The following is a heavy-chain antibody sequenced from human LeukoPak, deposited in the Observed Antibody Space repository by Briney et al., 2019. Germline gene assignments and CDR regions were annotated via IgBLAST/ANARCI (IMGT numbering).Heavy chain of an antibody. D-gene: IGHD1-26*01. Sequence: ASVRVSCKASGYTFTSYDINWVRQAPGEGLEWMGWMNPNSGNTGYAQKFQGRVTMTRNTSISTAYMELSSLRSEDTAVYYCARAYSGYDYWGQGTLVTVSS. CDR2: MNPNSGNT. J-gene: IGHJ4*02. CDR1: GYTFTSYD. CDR3: ARAYSGYDY. V-gene: IGHV1-8*01.